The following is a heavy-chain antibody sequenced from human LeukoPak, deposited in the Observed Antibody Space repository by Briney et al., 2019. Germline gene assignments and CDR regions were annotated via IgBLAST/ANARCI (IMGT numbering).Heavy chain of an antibody. D-gene: IGHD1-26*01. V-gene: IGHV4-4*09. CDR2: IHSSGST. CDR3: ARLGSYSDH. CDR1: DGTIRSYY. Sequence: PSETLSLTCSVSDGTIRSYYWSWIRQPPGKGLEWIGYIHSSGSTHYNHSLRGRVTTSLDTSKNRFSLKLTSVTAADTAVYYCARLGSYSDHWGQGTLVTVSS. J-gene: IGHJ4*02.